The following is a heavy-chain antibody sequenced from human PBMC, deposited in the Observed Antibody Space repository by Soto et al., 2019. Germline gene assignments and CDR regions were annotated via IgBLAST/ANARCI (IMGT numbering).Heavy chain of an antibody. D-gene: IGHD2-15*01. Sequence: GESLKISCQGSGYSFANHWISWVRHLPGKGLEWMGRFNPSDSYTDYNPSFQGHVTISADKSISTAYVQWSSLKASDTAMYFCARHPYIGGLDVWGQGTAVTVSS. CDR2: FNPSDSYT. CDR1: GYSFANHW. CDR3: ARHPYIGGLDV. V-gene: IGHV5-10-1*01. J-gene: IGHJ6*02.